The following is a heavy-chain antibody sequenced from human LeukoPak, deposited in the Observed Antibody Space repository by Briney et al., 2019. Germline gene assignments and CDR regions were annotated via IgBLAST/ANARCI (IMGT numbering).Heavy chain of an antibody. V-gene: IGHV3-11*01. D-gene: IGHD3-10*01. CDR2: ISSSGSTI. Sequence: PGGSLRLSCAASGFTFSDYYMSWIRQAPGKGLEWVSYISSSGSTIYYAASVKGRFTISRDNDKNSLYLQMNSQRDEDTMEYYCERYWCEESNNWGQGILVTVSS. CDR1: GFTFSDYY. J-gene: IGHJ4*01. CDR3: ERYWCEESNN.